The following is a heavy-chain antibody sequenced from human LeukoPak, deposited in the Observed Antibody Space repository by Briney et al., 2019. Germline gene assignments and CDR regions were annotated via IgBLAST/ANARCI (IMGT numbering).Heavy chain of an antibody. CDR2: ISGSGGST. J-gene: IGHJ4*02. D-gene: IGHD3-10*01. Sequence: GSLSLSCAASGFTFSNAWMSWVRQAPGKGLEWVSAISGSGGSTYYADSVKGRFTISRDNSKNTLYLQMNNLRAEDTAVYYCAKTRGSGPFDYWGQGTLVTVSS. V-gene: IGHV3-23*01. CDR1: GFTFSNAW. CDR3: AKTRGSGPFDY.